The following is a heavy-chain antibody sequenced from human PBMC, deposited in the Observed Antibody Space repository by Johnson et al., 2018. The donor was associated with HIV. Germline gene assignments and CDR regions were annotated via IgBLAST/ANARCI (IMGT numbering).Heavy chain of an antibody. J-gene: IGHJ3*02. D-gene: IGHD3-22*01. CDR1: GFTFSSYG. CDR3: AKAEYYYDSSGYYYRESNDAFDI. V-gene: IGHV3-33*06. Sequence: QEQLVESGGGVVQPGRSLRLSCAASGFTFSSYGMHWVRQAPGKGLEWVAVIWYDGSNKYYADYVKGRFTISRDNSKNTLYLQMNSLRAEDTAVYYCAKAEYYYDSSGYYYRESNDAFDIWGQGTMVTVSS. CDR2: IWYDGSNK.